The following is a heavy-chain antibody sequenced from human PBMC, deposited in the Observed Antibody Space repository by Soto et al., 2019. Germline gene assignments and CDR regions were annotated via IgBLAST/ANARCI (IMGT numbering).Heavy chain of an antibody. D-gene: IGHD3-10*01. CDR1: GGTFSSYA. Sequence: QVQLVQSGAEVKKPGSSVKVSCKASGGTFSSYAISWVRQAPGQGLEWMGGIIPIFGTANYAQKFQGRVTITADEPTITAYMELSSLRSEDTAVYYCERGDYYGSGSYWWFDPWGQGTLVTVSS. V-gene: IGHV1-69*01. CDR3: ERGDYYGSGSYWWFDP. CDR2: IIPIFGTA. J-gene: IGHJ5*02.